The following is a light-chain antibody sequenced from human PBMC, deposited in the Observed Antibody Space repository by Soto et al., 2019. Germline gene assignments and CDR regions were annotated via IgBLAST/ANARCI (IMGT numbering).Light chain of an antibody. CDR3: QQYNNWPPLT. Sequence: MTQSPVTLSVSPGERATLSCRASQFIGSNLAWYQQKPAQPPRLLIYDASPRATGIPARFSGSGSGTEFTLTISSRQSEDFAVYYCQQYNNWPPLTFGGGTKVDIK. V-gene: IGKV3-15*01. CDR1: QFIGSN. J-gene: IGKJ4*01. CDR2: DAS.